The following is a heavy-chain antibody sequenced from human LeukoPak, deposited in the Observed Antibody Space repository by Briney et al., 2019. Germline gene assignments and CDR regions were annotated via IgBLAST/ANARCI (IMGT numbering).Heavy chain of an antibody. CDR3: GRGGDGIDV. CDR2: INIDVTNA. CDR1: GFTFSNYL. Sequence: PGGSLRLSCAVSGFTFSNYLMHWVRQAPGGGLVWVSRINIDVTNAYADSVSGRFTISRDNAKNTLYLQMNSLRAEDTAVYFCGRGGDGIDVWGQGTTVIVSS. V-gene: IGHV3-74*01. J-gene: IGHJ3*01.